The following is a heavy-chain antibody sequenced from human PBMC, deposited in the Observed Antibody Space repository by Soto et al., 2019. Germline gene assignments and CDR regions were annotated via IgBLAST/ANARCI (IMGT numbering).Heavy chain of an antibody. J-gene: IGHJ6*02. CDR2: INPSGGST. Sequence: GASVKVSCKASGYTFTSYAMHWVRQAPGQGLEWMGIINPSGGSTSYAQKFQGRVTMTRDTSTSTVYMELSSLRSEDTAVYYCARDQMVYGSGSYGYYYGMDVWGQGTTVTVS. D-gene: IGHD3-10*01. V-gene: IGHV1-46*01. CDR1: GYTFTSYA. CDR3: ARDQMVYGSGSYGYYYGMDV.